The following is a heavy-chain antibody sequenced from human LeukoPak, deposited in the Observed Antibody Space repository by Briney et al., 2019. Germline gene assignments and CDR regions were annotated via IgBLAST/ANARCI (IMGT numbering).Heavy chain of an antibody. J-gene: IGHJ4*02. V-gene: IGHV4-39*01. D-gene: IGHD3-3*01. CDR1: GGSISSSSYY. CDR3: ARSTYHDFWSGYYTGFLVDY. Sequence: PSETLSLTCTVSGGSISSSSYYWGWIRQPPGKGLEWIGTIYYSGSTYYNPSLKSRVTISVDTSKNQFSLKLSPVTAADTAVYYCARSTYHDFWSGYYTGFLVDYWGRGTLVTVSS. CDR2: IYYSGST.